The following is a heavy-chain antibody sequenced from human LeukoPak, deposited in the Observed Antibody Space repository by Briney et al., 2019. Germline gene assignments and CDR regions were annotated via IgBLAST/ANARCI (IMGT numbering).Heavy chain of an antibody. D-gene: IGHD2-15*01. Sequence: GGSLRLSCAAAGFTFSSYAMHWVRQAPGKGLEWVAVISYEGSNKYYADSVKGRFTISRDNSKNTLYLQMNSLRAEDTAVYYCARPRGGWSLDYWGQGTLVTVSS. V-gene: IGHV3-30*01. CDR3: ARPRGGWSLDY. J-gene: IGHJ4*02. CDR2: ISYEGSNK. CDR1: GFTFSSYA.